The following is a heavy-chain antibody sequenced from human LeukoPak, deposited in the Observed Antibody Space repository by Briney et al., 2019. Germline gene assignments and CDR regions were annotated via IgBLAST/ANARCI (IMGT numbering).Heavy chain of an antibody. CDR1: GFTFSDYY. CDR2: ISGSGGST. Sequence: GGSLRLSCAASGFTFSDYYMSWIRQAPGKGLEWVSAISGSGGSTYYADSVKARFTISRDNSKNTLYLQMNSLRAEDTAVYYCAKAQLGIAAADHFDYWGQGTLVTVSS. CDR3: AKAQLGIAAADHFDY. J-gene: IGHJ4*02. V-gene: IGHV3-23*01. D-gene: IGHD6-13*01.